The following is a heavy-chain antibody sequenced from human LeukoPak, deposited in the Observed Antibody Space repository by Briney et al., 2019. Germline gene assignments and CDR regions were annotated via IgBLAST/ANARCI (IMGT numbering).Heavy chain of an antibody. V-gene: IGHV3-7*05. Sequence: GGSLRLSCAASGFTFSRYWMSWVRQAPGKGLEWVANIKQDGSEKYYVDSVKGRFTISRDISKNTVYQQMNNLRAEDTAVYYCARYCSGGNCYSGLVYGGQGTLVAVSS. D-gene: IGHD2-15*01. CDR3: ARYCSGGNCYSGLVY. CDR2: IKQDGSEK. J-gene: IGHJ4*02. CDR1: GFTFSRYW.